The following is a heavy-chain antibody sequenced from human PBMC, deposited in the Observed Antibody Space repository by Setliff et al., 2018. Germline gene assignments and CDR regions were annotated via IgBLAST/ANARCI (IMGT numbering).Heavy chain of an antibody. J-gene: IGHJ5*02. D-gene: IGHD7-27*01. Sequence: SETLSLTCIVSGGSISSYYWSWIRQPPGKGLEWIGYIYYSGSTNYNPSLKSRVTMSVATFENHFSLKLNSLTAADTAVYYCARVTNWGLDLRFDPWGQGILVTVSS. CDR3: ARVTNWGLDLRFDP. V-gene: IGHV4-59*01. CDR2: IYYSGST. CDR1: GGSISSYY.